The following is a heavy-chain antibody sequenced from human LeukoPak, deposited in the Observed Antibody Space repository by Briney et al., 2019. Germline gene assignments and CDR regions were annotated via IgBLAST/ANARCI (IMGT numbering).Heavy chain of an antibody. Sequence: PGGSLRLSCAASGFTFSSYAMNWVRQAPGKGLEWVSTISGTTGSTYYADSVRGRFTISRDNSKNTLYLQMNSLRADDTAVYYCANGATPGWYFDLWGRGTLVTVSS. CDR2: ISGTTGST. CDR3: ANGATPGWYFDL. D-gene: IGHD4/OR15-4a*01. V-gene: IGHV3-23*01. CDR1: GFTFSSYA. J-gene: IGHJ2*01.